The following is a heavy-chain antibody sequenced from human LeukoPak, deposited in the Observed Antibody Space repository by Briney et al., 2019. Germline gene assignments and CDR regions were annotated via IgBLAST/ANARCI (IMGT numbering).Heavy chain of an antibody. D-gene: IGHD2-2*01. V-gene: IGHV4-38-2*02. CDR1: GYSISSGYQ. CDR3: ARDPRWLTPDCTSTSCYENYFDP. CDR2: IYHSGSA. J-gene: IGHJ5*02. Sequence: PSETLSLTCGVSGYSISSGYQWAWIRQSPGKGLEWIGSIYHSGSAHYNPSLKSRVTISVETSKNQFSLNMYSVTAADTAVYYWARDPRWLTPDCTSTSCYENYFDPWGQGTLVTVSS.